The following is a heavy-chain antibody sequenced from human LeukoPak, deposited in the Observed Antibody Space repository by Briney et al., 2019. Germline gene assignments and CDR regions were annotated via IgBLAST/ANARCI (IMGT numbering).Heavy chain of an antibody. CDR2: ISAYNGNT. D-gene: IGHD6-6*01. CDR1: GYTFTSYG. Sequence: GASVKVSCKASGYTFTSYGISWVRQAPGQGLEWMGWISAYNGNTNYAQKLQGRVTMTTDTSTSTAYMELRSLRSDDTAVYYCASCIAARPPYYYYYYMDVWGKGTTVTVSS. CDR3: ASCIAARPPYYYYYYMDV. J-gene: IGHJ6*03. V-gene: IGHV1-18*01.